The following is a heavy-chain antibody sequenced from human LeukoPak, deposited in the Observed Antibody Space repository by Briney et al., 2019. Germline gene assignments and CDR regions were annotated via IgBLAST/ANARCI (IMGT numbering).Heavy chain of an antibody. D-gene: IGHD2-2*01. J-gene: IGHJ5*02. V-gene: IGHV1-2*02. CDR2: INPNSGGT. CDR3: ARDGKDIVVVPAAIDAPWFDP. CDR1: GYTFTGYY. Sequence: ASVKVSCKASGYTFTGYYMHWVRQAPGQGLEWMGWINPNSGGTNYAQKFQGRVTMTRDTSISTAYMELSRLRSDDTAVYYCARDGKDIVVVPAAIDAPWFDPWGQGTLVTVSS.